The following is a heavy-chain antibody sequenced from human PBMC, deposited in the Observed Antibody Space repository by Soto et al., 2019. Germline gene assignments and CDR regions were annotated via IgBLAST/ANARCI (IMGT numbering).Heavy chain of an antibody. J-gene: IGHJ6*02. D-gene: IGHD4-4*01. CDR2: IYHSGST. CDR3: ARERARYSTLYYYYGMDV. V-gene: IGHV4-38-2*02. Sequence: PSETLSLTCAVSGYSISSGYYWGWIRQPPGKGLEWIGSIYHSGSTYYNPSLKSRVTISVDTSKNQFSLKLSSVTAADTAVYYCARERARYSTLYYYYGMDVWGQGTTVTVSS. CDR1: GYSISSGYY.